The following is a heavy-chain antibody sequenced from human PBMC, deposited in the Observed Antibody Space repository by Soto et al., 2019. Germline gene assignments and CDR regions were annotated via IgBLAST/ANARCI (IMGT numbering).Heavy chain of an antibody. V-gene: IGHV3-23*01. D-gene: IGHD2-15*01. Sequence: DVQLLESGGGLVQPEGSLRLSCAASGFTFSSYAMGWVRQGPGKGLEWVAVVSIGGSTHYADSVRGRFTISRGNSKNTLSLQMNSLTAEDTAVYLCAKRRGAGGHFDYWGQGALVTVSS. CDR1: GFTFSSYA. J-gene: IGHJ4*02. CDR2: VSIGGST. CDR3: AKRRGAGGHFDY.